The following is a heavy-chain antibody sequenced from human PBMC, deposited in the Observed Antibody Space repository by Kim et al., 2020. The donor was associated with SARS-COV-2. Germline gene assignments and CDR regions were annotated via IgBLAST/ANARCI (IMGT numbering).Heavy chain of an antibody. J-gene: IGHJ5*02. CDR2: ISYDGSNK. V-gene: IGHV3-30*04. CDR1: GFTFSSYA. CDR3: ARDRGGGYTNNWFDP. Sequence: GGSLRLSCAASGFTFSSYAMHWVRQAPGKGLEWVAVISYDGSNKYYADSVKGRFTISRDNSKNTLYLQMNSLRAEDTAVYYCARDRGGGYTNNWFDPWGQGTLVTVSS. D-gene: IGHD3-10*01.